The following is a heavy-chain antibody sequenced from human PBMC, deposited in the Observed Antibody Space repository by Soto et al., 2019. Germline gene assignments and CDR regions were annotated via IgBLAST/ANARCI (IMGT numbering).Heavy chain of an antibody. V-gene: IGHV4-30-4*08. J-gene: IGHJ1*01. D-gene: IGHD3-3*01. CDR2: IFYSGTT. CDR3: ARVRVVSKSWAAGGSCIYGREG. CDR1: GGSITTGDYY. Sequence: SETLSLTCTASGGSITTGDYYWNSIRQSPGKCLEWIGHIFYSGTTDYNPSLKSRAAISRGTAKNQVSLELSSVTAAVTAVYYCARVRVVSKSWAAGGSCIYGREGWGQGSTVSVAS.